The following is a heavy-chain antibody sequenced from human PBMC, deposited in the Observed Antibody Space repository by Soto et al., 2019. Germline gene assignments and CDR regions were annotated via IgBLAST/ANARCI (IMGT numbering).Heavy chain of an antibody. Sequence: SETLSLTCTVSGGSVSSGSYYWSWIRQPPGKGLEWIGYIYYSGSTNYNPSLKSRVTISVDTSKNQFSLKLSSVTAADTAVYYCARWDAYYYDTPYYFDYWGQGTLVTVSS. CDR2: IYYSGST. CDR3: ARWDAYYYDTPYYFDY. D-gene: IGHD3-22*01. J-gene: IGHJ4*02. CDR1: GGSVSSGSYY. V-gene: IGHV4-61*01.